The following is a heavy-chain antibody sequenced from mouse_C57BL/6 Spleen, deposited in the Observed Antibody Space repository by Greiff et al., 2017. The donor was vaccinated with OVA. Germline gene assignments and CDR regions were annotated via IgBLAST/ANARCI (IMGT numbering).Heavy chain of an antibody. D-gene: IGHD2-3*01. CDR1: GFTFSSYA. J-gene: IGHJ1*03. CDR2: ISSGGDYI. V-gene: IGHV5-9-1*02. Sequence: EVKLMESGEGLVKPGGSLKLSCAASGFTFSSYAMSWVRQTPEKRLEWVAYISSGGDYIYYADTVKGRFTISRDNARNTLYLQMSSLKSEDTAMYYCTRWLLGYFDVWGTGTTVTVSS. CDR3: TRWLLGYFDV.